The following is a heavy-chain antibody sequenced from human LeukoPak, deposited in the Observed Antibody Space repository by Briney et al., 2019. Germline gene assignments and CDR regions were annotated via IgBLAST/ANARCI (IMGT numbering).Heavy chain of an antibody. J-gene: IGHJ4*02. CDR2: ISSSSSTI. CDR1: GFTFSSYS. Sequence: GGSLRLSCAASGFTFSSYSMNWVRQAPGKGLEWVSYISSSSSTIYYADSVKGRFTISRDNAKNSLYLQMNSLRDEDTAAYYCARETPYYYDSSGYDYWGQGTLVTVSS. D-gene: IGHD3-22*01. CDR3: ARETPYYYDSSGYDY. V-gene: IGHV3-48*02.